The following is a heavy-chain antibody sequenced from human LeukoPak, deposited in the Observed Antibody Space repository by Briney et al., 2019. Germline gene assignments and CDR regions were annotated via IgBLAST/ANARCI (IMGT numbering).Heavy chain of an antibody. D-gene: IGHD4-17*01. Sequence: PSETLSLTCTVSGGSISSYYWSWIRQPAGKGLEWIGRIYTSGTTHYNPSLRSRVTMSVDTSKNQFSLKLSSVTAADTAVYYCARLSTVTTSFDYWGQGTLVTVSS. V-gene: IGHV4-4*07. CDR3: ARLSTVTTSFDY. J-gene: IGHJ4*02. CDR2: IYTSGTT. CDR1: GGSISSYY.